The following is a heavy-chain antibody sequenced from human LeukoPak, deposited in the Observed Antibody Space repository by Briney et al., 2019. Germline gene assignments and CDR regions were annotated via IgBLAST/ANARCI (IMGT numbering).Heavy chain of an antibody. Sequence: GGSLRLSCAASGFTFSSCAKSWVRQAPGKGLEWVSAISGSGGSTYYADSVKGRFTISRDNSKNTLYLQMNSLRAEDTAVYYCAKDYPRYCSSTSCYTPYYYGMDVWGQGTTVTVSS. CDR1: GFTFSSCA. CDR3: AKDYPRYCSSTSCYTPYYYGMDV. V-gene: IGHV3-23*01. J-gene: IGHJ6*02. CDR2: ISGSGGST. D-gene: IGHD2-2*02.